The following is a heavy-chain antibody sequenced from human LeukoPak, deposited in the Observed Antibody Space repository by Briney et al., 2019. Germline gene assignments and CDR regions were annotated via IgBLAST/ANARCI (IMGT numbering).Heavy chain of an antibody. J-gene: IGHJ4*02. CDR1: GGSISSSSYY. Sequence: SETLSLTCTVSGGSISSSSYYWDWIRQPSGKGLEWIGSIYYSGSTYYNPSLKSRVTISVDTSKNQFSLKLSSVTAADTAVYYCARRTGYTSGDFDYWGQGTLVTVSS. V-gene: IGHV4-39*01. D-gene: IGHD6-19*01. CDR3: ARRTGYTSGDFDY. CDR2: IYYSGST.